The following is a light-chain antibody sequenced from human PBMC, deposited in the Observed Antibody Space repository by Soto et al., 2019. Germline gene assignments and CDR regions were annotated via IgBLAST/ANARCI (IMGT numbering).Light chain of an antibody. Sequence: EIVMTQSPATLSVSPGGSATLSCRASQHVSSNFAWYRQKPGQAPTLLIYRASTRATGIPARFSGSGSGTEFTLTCSSMQSEEFAVYYCQQYNNCQYTFGQGTKLEIK. CDR1: QHVSSN. CDR2: RAS. V-gene: IGKV3-15*01. J-gene: IGKJ2*01. CDR3: QQYNNCQYT.